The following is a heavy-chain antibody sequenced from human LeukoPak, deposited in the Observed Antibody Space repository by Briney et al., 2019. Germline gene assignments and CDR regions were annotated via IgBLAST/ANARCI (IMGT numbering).Heavy chain of an antibody. V-gene: IGHV4-59*12. CDR3: ARGLNLDV. CDR2: IYYSGST. D-gene: IGHD1-14*01. Sequence: SETLSLTCTVSGGSISSYYWSWIRQPPGKGLEWIGYIYYSGSTNYNPSLKSRVTISVDTSKNQFSLKLSSVTAADTAVYYCARGLNLDVWGQGTTVTVSS. CDR1: GGSISSYY. J-gene: IGHJ6*02.